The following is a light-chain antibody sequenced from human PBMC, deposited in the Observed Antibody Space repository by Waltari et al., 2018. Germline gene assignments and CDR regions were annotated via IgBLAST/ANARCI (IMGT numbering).Light chain of an antibody. Sequence: DIQMTQSPSSLSASVGDRVTITCRGSQSISSYLNWYQQKPGKAPKLRIYAASSLQSRVPSRFSGSGSGTDFTLTISSLQPEDFATYYCQQSYSTPFTFGPGTKVDIK. CDR1: QSISSY. CDR2: AAS. J-gene: IGKJ3*01. V-gene: IGKV1-39*01. CDR3: QQSYSTPFT.